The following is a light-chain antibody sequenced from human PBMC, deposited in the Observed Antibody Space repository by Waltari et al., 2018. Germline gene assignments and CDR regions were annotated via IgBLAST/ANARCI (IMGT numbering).Light chain of an antibody. CDR2: EVR. CDR3: ISYTRSSTLV. V-gene: IGLV2-14*01. Sequence: QSALTQPASVSGSPGQSITFSCTGTSSDVGGYDYFSWYQQHPGKAPKLMIYEVRKRPSGVSNRFSCSKSGNTASLTISGLQAEDEADYYCISYTRSSTLVFGGGTKLTVL. CDR1: SSDVGGYDY. J-gene: IGLJ3*02.